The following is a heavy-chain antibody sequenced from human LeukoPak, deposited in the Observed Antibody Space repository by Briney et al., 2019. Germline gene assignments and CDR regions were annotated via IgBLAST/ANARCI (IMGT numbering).Heavy chain of an antibody. J-gene: IGHJ4*02. V-gene: IGHV4-61*01. Sequence: SETLSLTCTVSGGSVSSGNYYWSWIRQPPGRGLEWIGHIYNSGGTNYNPSLKSRVTISVDTSKNQFSLKLSSVTAADTAVYYCARDPSGYFNYWGQGTLATVSS. CDR1: GGSVSSGNYY. CDR3: ARDPSGYFNY. CDR2: IYNSGGT. D-gene: IGHD3-22*01.